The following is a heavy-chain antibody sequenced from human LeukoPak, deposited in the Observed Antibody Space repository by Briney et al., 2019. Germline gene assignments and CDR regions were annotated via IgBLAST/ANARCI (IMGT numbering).Heavy chain of an antibody. D-gene: IGHD5-18*01. Sequence: PGGSLRLSCAASGFTFSSSAMSWVRQAPGKGLEWVSSISGSGSGGSTYYADSVKGRFTISRDNSKNTLYLQMNSLRAEDTAVYYCAKVDTGILRYYYFDYWGQGTLVTVSS. CDR1: GFTFSSSA. CDR3: AKVDTGILRYYYFDY. V-gene: IGHV3-23*01. CDR2: ISGSGSGGST. J-gene: IGHJ4*02.